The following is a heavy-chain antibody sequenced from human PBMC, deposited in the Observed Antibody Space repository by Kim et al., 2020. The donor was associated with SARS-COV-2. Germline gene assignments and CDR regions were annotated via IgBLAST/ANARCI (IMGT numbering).Heavy chain of an antibody. V-gene: IGHV5-10-1*01. Sequence: GESLKISCKGSGYSFTSYWISWVRQMPGKGLEWMGRIDPSDSYTNYSPSYQGHVTISADKSISTAYLQWSSLKASDTAMYYCSRIPAATGVYGMDVWGQGTTVTVSS. CDR1: GYSFTSYW. CDR3: SRIPAATGVYGMDV. CDR2: IDPSDSYT. J-gene: IGHJ6*02. D-gene: IGHD2-2*01.